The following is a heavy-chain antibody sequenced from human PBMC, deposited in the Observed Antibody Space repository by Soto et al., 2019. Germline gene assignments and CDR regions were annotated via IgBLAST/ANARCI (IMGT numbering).Heavy chain of an antibody. J-gene: IGHJ4*02. CDR1: GDTFSSYA. CDR2: IIPMFGTA. V-gene: IGHV1-69*01. CDR3: ASVGPAHYHDSRGYYSPLDY. D-gene: IGHD3-22*01. Sequence: QVQLVQSGAEVKKPGSSVKVSCKAAGDTFSSYAINWVRQAPGQGLEWMGGIIPMFGTANYAQKFKGRVTITAGESTSTVYMELSNLRSEDTAVYYCASVGPAHYHDSRGYYSPLDYWGQGTLVTVSS.